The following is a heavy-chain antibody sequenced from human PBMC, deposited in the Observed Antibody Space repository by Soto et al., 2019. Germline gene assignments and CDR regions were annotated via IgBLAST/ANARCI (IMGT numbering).Heavy chain of an antibody. Sequence: QVQLVQSGAELKKPGSSVKVSCQSSGGTFNTYAMNWVRQAPGQGPEWMGDISPMFGAANYAPKFQGRVTSTADESTGTSYVQLSSLTSEDTALYFCAREVQVHTPAFVYWGQGTLVTVSS. J-gene: IGHJ4*02. V-gene: IGHV1-69*19. D-gene: IGHD3-10*01. CDR1: GGTFNTYA. CDR3: AREVQVHTPAFVY. CDR2: ISPMFGAA.